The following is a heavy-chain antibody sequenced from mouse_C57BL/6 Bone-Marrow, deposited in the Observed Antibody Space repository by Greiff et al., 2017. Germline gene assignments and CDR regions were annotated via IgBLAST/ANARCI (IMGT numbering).Heavy chain of an antibody. J-gene: IGHJ2*01. CDR3: SSVDGNYFDF. CDR1: GFNFKDDY. D-gene: IGHD2-3*01. Sequence: EVQLQQSGAELVRPGASVKLSCTASGFNFKDDYIHWVKQRPEQGLEWIGWIDPEIGDTEYASKFQGKATITSDTSSNTAYLQLSSLASEYTAVDYYSSVDGNYFDFWGQGTPLTVAS. CDR2: IDPEIGDT. V-gene: IGHV14-4*01.